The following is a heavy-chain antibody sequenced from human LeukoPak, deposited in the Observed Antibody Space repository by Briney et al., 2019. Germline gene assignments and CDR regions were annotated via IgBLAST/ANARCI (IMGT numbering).Heavy chain of an antibody. CDR2: ISSSSSYI. CDR3: ARAGPEMLRPSAFDI. Sequence: PGGSLRLSCAASGFTFSSYSMNWVRQAPGKGLEWVSSISSSSSYIYYADSVKGRFTISRDNAKNSLYLQMNSLRAEDTAVYYCARAGPEMLRPSAFDIWGQGTMVTVSS. CDR1: GFTFSSYS. V-gene: IGHV3-21*01. J-gene: IGHJ3*02. D-gene: IGHD5-12*01.